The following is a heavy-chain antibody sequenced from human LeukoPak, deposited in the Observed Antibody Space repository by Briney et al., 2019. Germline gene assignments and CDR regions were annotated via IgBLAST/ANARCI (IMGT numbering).Heavy chain of an antibody. V-gene: IGHV4-39*07. CDR2: IYYSGST. Sequence: SETLSLTCTVSGGSISSSSYYWGWIRQPPGKGLEWIGSIYYSGSTYYNPSLKSRVTISVDTSKNQFSLKLSSVTAADTAVYYCATPNYYDSSGPTDYWGQGTLVTVSS. CDR1: GGSISSSSYY. J-gene: IGHJ4*02. D-gene: IGHD3-22*01. CDR3: ATPNYYDSSGPTDY.